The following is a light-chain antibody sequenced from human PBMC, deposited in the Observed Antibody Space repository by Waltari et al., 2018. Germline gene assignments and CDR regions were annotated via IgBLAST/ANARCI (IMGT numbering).Light chain of an antibody. CDR3: QQRSNWPRT. CDR1: QSVSSY. Sequence: EIVLTQSPATLSLSPGARATLSCSASQSVSSYLAWYQQKPGQAPSLLIYDASNRATGIPARFSVSGSGTDFTLTISSLEPEDFAVYYCQQRSNWPRTFGQGTKVEIK. CDR2: DAS. V-gene: IGKV3-11*01. J-gene: IGKJ1*01.